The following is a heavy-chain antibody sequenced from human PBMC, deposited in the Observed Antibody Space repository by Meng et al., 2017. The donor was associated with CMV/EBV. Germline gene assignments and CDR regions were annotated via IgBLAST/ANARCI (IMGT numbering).Heavy chain of an antibody. D-gene: IGHD1-26*01. V-gene: IGHV4-38-2*02. Sequence: SETLSLTCTVSGYSISSGYYWGWIRQPPGKGLEWIGSIYHSGSTYYNPSLKSRVTISVETSKNQFSLNLTSVTAADTAVYYCARVTPSIVGATSFDYWGQGTLVTVSS. CDR2: IYHSGST. CDR3: ARVTPSIVGATSFDY. J-gene: IGHJ4*02. CDR1: GYSISSGYY.